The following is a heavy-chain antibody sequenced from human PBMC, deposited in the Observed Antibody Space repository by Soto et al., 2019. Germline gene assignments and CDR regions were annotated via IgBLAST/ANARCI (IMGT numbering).Heavy chain of an antibody. CDR3: ARGRDGGFDP. CDR1: GYTFTNYA. CDR2: INGGNGNT. V-gene: IGHV1-3*01. D-gene: IGHD3-16*01. J-gene: IGHJ5*02. Sequence: QVQLVQSGAEVKKPGASVKVSCKASGYTFTNYAMQWVRQAPGQRLEWMGWINGGNGNTRYSQKFQGRVTITRDTSAGTGYMELSSLKSEDTAVYYCARGRDGGFDPWGQGTLVTVSS.